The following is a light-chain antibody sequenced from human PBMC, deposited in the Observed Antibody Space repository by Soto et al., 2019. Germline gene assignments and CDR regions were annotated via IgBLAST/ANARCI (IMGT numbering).Light chain of an antibody. J-gene: IGLJ1*01. V-gene: IGLV2-11*01. CDR3: CSYAGAFTYV. CDR2: DVS. Sequence: QPRSVSGSPGHSVTISCTGTSSDVGGYSYVSWYQQHPGKAPKLMISDVSKRPSGVPDRFSGSKFGNTASLTISGLQAEDEADYYCCSYAGAFTYVFGSGTKV. CDR1: SSDVGGYSY.